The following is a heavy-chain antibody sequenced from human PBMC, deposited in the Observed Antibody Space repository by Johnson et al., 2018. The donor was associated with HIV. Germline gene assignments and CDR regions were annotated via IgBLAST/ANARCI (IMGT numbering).Heavy chain of an antibody. CDR1: GFTFSSYD. D-gene: IGHD3-22*01. J-gene: IGHJ3*02. CDR2: IKSKTDGGPT. Sequence: VQLVESGGGLVQPGGSLRLSCAASGFTFSSYDMHWVRQATGKGLEWVGRIKSKTDGGPTDYAAPVKGRFTISRDDSKNTLYLQMNSLKTEDTAVYYCTICITMIVVVTTDAFDIWGQGTMVTVSS. CDR3: TICITMIVVVTTDAFDI. V-gene: IGHV3-15*01.